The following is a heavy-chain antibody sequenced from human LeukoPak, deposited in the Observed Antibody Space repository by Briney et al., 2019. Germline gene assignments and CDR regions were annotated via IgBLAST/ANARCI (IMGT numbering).Heavy chain of an antibody. Sequence: GSRRISYAVAGITLREYSMSWVRPAPEKGREWVAGISDSGGSTNYADSVKGRFTISRDNPKNTLYLQMNSLRAEDTAVYFCARRGVVIRVILVGFHKEAFYFDSWGQGALVTVSS. CDR1: GITLREYS. J-gene: IGHJ4*02. CDR2: ISDSGGST. D-gene: IGHD3-22*01. CDR3: ARRGVVIRVILVGFHKEAFYFDS. V-gene: IGHV3-23*01.